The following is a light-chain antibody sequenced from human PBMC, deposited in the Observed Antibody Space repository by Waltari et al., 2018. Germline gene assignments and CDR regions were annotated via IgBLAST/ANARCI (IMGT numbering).Light chain of an antibody. CDR3: SSYAGSNNLV. Sequence: QSALTQPPSASGSRGQSVPISCTGTTSDVGGYHYVSWYQHHPDEAPKLMIFEVNKRPSGVPDRFSGSKSGNTASLTVSGLQAEDDADYYCSSYAGSNNLVFGTGTKVTVL. CDR2: EVN. V-gene: IGLV2-8*01. CDR1: TSDVGGYHY. J-gene: IGLJ1*01.